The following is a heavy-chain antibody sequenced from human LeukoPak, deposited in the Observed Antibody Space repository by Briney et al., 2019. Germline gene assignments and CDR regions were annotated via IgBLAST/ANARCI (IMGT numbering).Heavy chain of an antibody. D-gene: IGHD3-10*01. CDR3: ARILYYYGSGSPGDYFDY. Sequence: ASVKVSCKASGYTFTSYGISWVRQAPGQGLEWMGWISAYNGNTNYAQKLQGRVTMTTDTSTSTAYMELRSLRSDDTAVYYCARILYYYGSGSPGDYFDYWGQGALVTVSS. J-gene: IGHJ4*02. CDR1: GYTFTSYG. V-gene: IGHV1-18*01. CDR2: ISAYNGNT.